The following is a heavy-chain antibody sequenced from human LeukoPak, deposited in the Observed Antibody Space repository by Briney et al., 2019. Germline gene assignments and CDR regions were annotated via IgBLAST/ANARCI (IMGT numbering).Heavy chain of an antibody. V-gene: IGHV3-23*01. CDR2: IYENGGTT. J-gene: IGHJ4*02. Sequence: PGGSLRLSCVGSGFTFRSHAMSWVRQAPEKGLEFVSGIYENGGTTYYADSVKGRFTISRDNSKNTLYLQMNSLRAEDTAVYYCAKKGATTGDFDYWGQGTLVTVSS. D-gene: IGHD1-26*01. CDR3: AKKGATTGDFDY. CDR1: GFTFRSHA.